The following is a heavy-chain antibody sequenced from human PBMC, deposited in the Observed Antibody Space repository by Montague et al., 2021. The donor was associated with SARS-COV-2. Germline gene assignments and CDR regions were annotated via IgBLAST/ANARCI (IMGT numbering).Heavy chain of an antibody. CDR2: IYYSGSA. CDR3: AGTEGGGWYREVDF. D-gene: IGHD6-19*01. CDR1: GGSISSSSYY. Sequence: SETLSLTCTVSGGSISSSSYYWGWIRQPPGKGLEWIGSIYYSGSADYNPSLKSRVTISVDTSKNQFSLKLTSVTAADTAVYYCAGTEGGGWYREVDFWGQGTLVTVSS. J-gene: IGHJ4*02. V-gene: IGHV4-39*07.